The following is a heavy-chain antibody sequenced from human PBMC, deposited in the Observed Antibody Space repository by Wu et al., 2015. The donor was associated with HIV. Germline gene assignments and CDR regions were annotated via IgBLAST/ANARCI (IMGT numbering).Heavy chain of an antibody. V-gene: IGHV1-69*13. CDR3: ARDLFPDGELLPGDY. CDR2: ITPLSGRR. D-gene: IGHD3-10*01. Sequence: QVQLVQSGAEVKKPGSSVKVSCKASGGTFINNAVNWVRQAPGEGLEWMGRITPLSGRRNYAQRFQGRLTIAADESTTTVYMELSSLKSDDTAVYYCARDLFPDGELLPGDYWGQGTLVSVSS. CDR1: GGTFINNA. J-gene: IGHJ4*02.